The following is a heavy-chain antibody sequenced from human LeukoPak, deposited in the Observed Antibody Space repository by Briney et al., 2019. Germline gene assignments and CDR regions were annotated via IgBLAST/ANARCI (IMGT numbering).Heavy chain of an antibody. D-gene: IGHD3-22*01. Sequence: GSLKVSCKASGYTFTSYEISWVRQAPGQGLEWMGRINPKSGNTDYAQKFQGSVTMTRNTSISTAYMELSSLRSEDTAVYYCARVIGPNWFDRWGKGTLVTVST. CDR3: ARVIGPNWFDR. CDR1: GYTFTSYE. V-gene: IGHV1-8*01. J-gene: IGHJ5*02. CDR2: INPKSGNT.